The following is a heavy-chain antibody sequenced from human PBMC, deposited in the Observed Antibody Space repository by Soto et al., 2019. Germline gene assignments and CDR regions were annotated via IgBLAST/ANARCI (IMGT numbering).Heavy chain of an antibody. CDR3: ARERTPTNV. V-gene: IGHV3-48*03. CDR1: GFTFSSYE. CDR2: ISSSGSTI. J-gene: IGHJ6*02. Sequence: PGGSLRLSCAASGFTFSSYEMNWVRQAPGKGLEWVSYISSSGSTIYYADSVKGRFTISRDNAKNSLYLQMNSLRAEDTAVYYCARERTPTNVWGQGTTVTVSS.